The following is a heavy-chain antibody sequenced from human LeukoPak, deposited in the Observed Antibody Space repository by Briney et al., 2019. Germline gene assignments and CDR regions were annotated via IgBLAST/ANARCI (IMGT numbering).Heavy chain of an antibody. D-gene: IGHD3-10*01. V-gene: IGHV3-30*04. J-gene: IGHJ4*02. Sequence: GRSLRLSCAASGFTFSSYAMHWVRQAPGKGLEWVAVISYDGSNKYYADSVKGRFTISRDNSKNTLYLQMNSLRAEDTAVYYCAKDSYYGSGSYYSFDYWGRGTLVTVSS. CDR3: AKDSYYGSGSYYSFDY. CDR1: GFTFSSYA. CDR2: ISYDGSNK.